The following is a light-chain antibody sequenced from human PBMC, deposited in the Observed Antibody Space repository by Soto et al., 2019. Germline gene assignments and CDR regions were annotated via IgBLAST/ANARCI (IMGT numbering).Light chain of an antibody. CDR1: QSVSSN. CDR2: GAS. V-gene: IGKV3D-15*01. J-gene: IGKJ4*01. Sequence: EIVLTQSPATLSVSPGERATLSCRASQSVSSNLAWYQQKPGQAPRLLIYGASNRATGIPDRFSGSGSGTEFTLTIASLQSEDFGVYYCQRFNRWPLSFGGGTKVDIK. CDR3: QRFNRWPLS.